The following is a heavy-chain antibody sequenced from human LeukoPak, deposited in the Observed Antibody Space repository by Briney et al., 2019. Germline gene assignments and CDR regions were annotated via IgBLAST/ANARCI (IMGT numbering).Heavy chain of an antibody. CDR1: GFTFSSYS. CDR2: ISSSSSTI. Sequence: GGSLRLSCAASGFTFSSYSMNWVRQAPGKGLEWVSYISSSSSTIYYADSVKGRFTISRDNAKNSLYLQMNSLRAKDTAVYYCAREGAPFIVVVPAAKYYYYGMDVWGQGTTVTVSS. CDR3: AREGAPFIVVVPAAKYYYYGMDV. J-gene: IGHJ6*02. D-gene: IGHD2-2*01. V-gene: IGHV3-48*01.